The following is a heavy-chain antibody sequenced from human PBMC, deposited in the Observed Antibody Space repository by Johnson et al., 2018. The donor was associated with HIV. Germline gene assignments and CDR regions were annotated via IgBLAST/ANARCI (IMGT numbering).Heavy chain of an antibody. Sequence: QVQLVESGGGLIQPGGSLRLSCAASGFTVSSNYMSWIRQAPGKRLEWVSYISSSGSTIYYADSVKGRFTISRDNAKNSLYLQMNSLRAEDTAVYYCARRPITIFGVAFGAFDIWGQGTMVTVSS. J-gene: IGHJ3*02. CDR2: ISSSGSTI. CDR3: ARRPITIFGVAFGAFDI. CDR1: GFTVSSNY. D-gene: IGHD3-3*01. V-gene: IGHV3-11*04.